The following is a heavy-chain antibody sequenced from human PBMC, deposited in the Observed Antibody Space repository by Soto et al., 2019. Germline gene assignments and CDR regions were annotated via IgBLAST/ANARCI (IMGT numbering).Heavy chain of an antibody. J-gene: IGHJ3*02. CDR3: ARVLGYNSSWWRHTAFDI. D-gene: IGHD6-13*01. CDR2: ISAHTGNT. Sequence: ASVKVSCKTSGYTFTNYGISWARQAPGQGLEWMGWISAHTGNTNYAQKFQGRVTMTTDTSTSTAYMELRSLRSDDTAVYYCARVLGYNSSWWRHTAFDIWGQGKMGTVSS. V-gene: IGHV1-18*01. CDR1: GYTFTNYG.